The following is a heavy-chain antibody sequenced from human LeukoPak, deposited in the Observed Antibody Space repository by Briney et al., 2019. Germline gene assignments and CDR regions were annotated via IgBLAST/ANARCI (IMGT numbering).Heavy chain of an antibody. Sequence: PGGSLRLSCTASGFTSSDYGMTWFRQAPGEGLEWVGCIRSKAYGGSTEYAASVQGRFTISRDDSKSVAYLHMDSLTDEDTAVYYCSRVPIRTVTWIVVLRGHDVFDVWGQGTVVTVSS. V-gene: IGHV3-49*03. CDR2: IRSKAYGGST. J-gene: IGHJ3*01. CDR3: SRVPIRTVTWIVVLRGHDVFDV. CDR1: GFTSSDYG. D-gene: IGHD3-22*01.